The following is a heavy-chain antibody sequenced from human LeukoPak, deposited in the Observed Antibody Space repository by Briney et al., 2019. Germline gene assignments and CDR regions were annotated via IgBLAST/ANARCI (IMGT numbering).Heavy chain of an antibody. CDR3: ATEVTD. CDR1: VYTFIGYY. D-gene: IGHD5-18*01. J-gene: IGHJ4*02. V-gene: IGHV1-2*02. CDR2: FNPNSGGT. Sequence: ASVTVSCTASVYTFIGYYMHWVRQAPGQGLEWMGWFNPNSGGTKYAQKFQGRVTMTRDMSISTAYMELSRLRSDDTAVYYCATEVTDWGQGTLVTVSS.